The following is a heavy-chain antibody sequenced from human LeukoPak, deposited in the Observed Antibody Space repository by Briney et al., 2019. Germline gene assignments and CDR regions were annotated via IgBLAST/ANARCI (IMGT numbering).Heavy chain of an antibody. J-gene: IGHJ4*02. CDR1: GYSISSGYY. Sequence: PSETLSLTCTVSGYSISSGYYWAWIRQPPGKGLEWIGTIYHSGSTYYNPSLKSRVTISVDTSKNQFSLKLNSVTAADTAAYYCTREEGGTTVDYWGQGTLVTVSS. CDR2: IYHSGST. D-gene: IGHD1-1*01. CDR3: TREEGGTTVDY. V-gene: IGHV4-38-2*02.